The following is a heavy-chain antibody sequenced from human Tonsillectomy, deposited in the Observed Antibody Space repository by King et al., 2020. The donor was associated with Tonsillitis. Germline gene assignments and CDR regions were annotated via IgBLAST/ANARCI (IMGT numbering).Heavy chain of an antibody. CDR3: ARVSTAGTRGGWFDP. D-gene: IGHD6-13*01. CDR1: GYSFTKYW. J-gene: IGHJ5*02. CDR2: VYPGDSDI. V-gene: IGHV5-51*01. Sequence: QLVQSGAEVKKPGESLKISCKGSGYSFTKYWIGWVRQLPGKGLERMGIVYPGDSDIRYSPSYQGQVTISDDKSISTAYLQWSSLKASDTAMYYCARVSTAGTRGGWFDPWGQGTLVTVSS.